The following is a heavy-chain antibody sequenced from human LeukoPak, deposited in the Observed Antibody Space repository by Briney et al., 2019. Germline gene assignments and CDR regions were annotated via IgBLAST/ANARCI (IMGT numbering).Heavy chain of an antibody. J-gene: IGHJ3*02. D-gene: IGHD2/OR15-2a*01. CDR2: IYPGDSDT. CDR3: ARRISMTTIRAFDT. V-gene: IGHV5-51*01. Sequence: PGECPKISCNGSGYSFASYWFAWVRQLPGKGLEWMGIIYPGDSDTRYSPSFQGQVTISADKSISTAYLQWSSLKASDTAMYYCARRISMTTIRAFDTWGQGTMVTVSS. CDR1: GYSFASYW.